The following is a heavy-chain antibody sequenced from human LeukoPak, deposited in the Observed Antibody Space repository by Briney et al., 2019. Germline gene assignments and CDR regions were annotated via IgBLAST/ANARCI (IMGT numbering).Heavy chain of an antibody. CDR3: ARDNSKVYYFDY. CDR2: ISAYNGNT. Sequence: ASVKVSYKASGYTFTVYGISWVRQPPPQGLEWMGWISAYNGNTNYAQKLQGRVTMTTDTSTSTAYMELRSLRSDDTAVYYCARDNSKVYYFDYWGQGTLVTVSS. J-gene: IGHJ4*02. D-gene: IGHD2/OR15-2a*01. CDR1: GYTFTVYG. V-gene: IGHV1-18*01.